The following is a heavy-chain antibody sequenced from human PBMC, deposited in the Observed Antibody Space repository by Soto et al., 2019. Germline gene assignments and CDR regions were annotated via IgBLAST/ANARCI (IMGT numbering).Heavy chain of an antibody. CDR2: ISSSGSTI. V-gene: IGHV3-11*01. CDR3: ARDSSLYCSGGRCYVDY. D-gene: IGHD2-15*01. CDR1: GFTFSDYY. J-gene: IGHJ4*02. Sequence: GGSLRLSCAASGFTFSDYYMSWIRQAPGKGLEWVSDISSSGSTIYYADSVKGRFTISRDNAKNSLFLQMNGLRAEDTAVYYCARDSSLYCSGGRCYVDYWGQGTLVTVSS.